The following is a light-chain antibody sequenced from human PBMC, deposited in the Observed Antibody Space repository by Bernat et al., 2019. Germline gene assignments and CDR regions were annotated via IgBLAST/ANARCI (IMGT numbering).Light chain of an antibody. CDR3: SSYTSSSTLV. Sequence: QSALTQPASVSGSPGQSITISCTGTSSDVGGYDYVSWYQQHPGRAPKLMIYDVRERPSGISNRFSGSKSGDTASLTISGLLAEDEADYYCSSYTSSSTLVFGGGTRLTVL. J-gene: IGLJ3*02. CDR1: SSDVGGYDY. CDR2: DVR. V-gene: IGLV2-14*03.